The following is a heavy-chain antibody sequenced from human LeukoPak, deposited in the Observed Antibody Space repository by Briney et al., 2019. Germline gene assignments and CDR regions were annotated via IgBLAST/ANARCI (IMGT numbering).Heavy chain of an antibody. D-gene: IGHD6-6*01. Sequence: ANYAQKFQGRVTVTTDESTSTAYMELSSLRSEDTAVYYCARGLQEYLFDYWGQGTLVTASS. CDR3: ARGLQEYLFDY. V-gene: IGHV1-69*05. J-gene: IGHJ4*02. CDR2: A.